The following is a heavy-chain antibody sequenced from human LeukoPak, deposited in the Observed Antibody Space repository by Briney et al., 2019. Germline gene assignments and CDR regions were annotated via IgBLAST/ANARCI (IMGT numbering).Heavy chain of an antibody. J-gene: IGHJ6*04. CDR1: GFTFSSYE. Sequence: GGSLRLSCAASGFTFSSYEMNWVRQAPGKGLEWGSYICISRSTIYFADSLKGGFTISGDNPKTSCFLQLTGLRPEAPAVYYISSSSSNIYYAESVKGRFTISRDNAKNSLYLQMNSLRAEDTAVYYCAELGITMNGGVWGKGPTVTISS. V-gene: IGHV3-48*03. CDR2: ICISRSTI. CDR3: SSSSSNIYYAESVKGRFTISRDNAKNSLYLQMNSLRAEDTAVYYCAELGITMNGGV. D-gene: IGHD2-2*01.